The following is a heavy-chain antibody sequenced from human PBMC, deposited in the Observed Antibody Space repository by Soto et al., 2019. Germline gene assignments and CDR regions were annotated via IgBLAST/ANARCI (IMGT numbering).Heavy chain of an antibody. Sequence: ASVKFSWKASGYTFTSYYMRWVRQAPGQGPEWLGGINPRTGDTNQAQKFQGRVTMTRDMSLTTAYMELHRLTSDDTAVYYCARDPIGGGAPYYFDYWGQGSLVTVSS. D-gene: IGHD3-16*01. CDR1: GYTFTSYY. J-gene: IGHJ4*02. V-gene: IGHV1-2*02. CDR3: ARDPIGGGAPYYFDY. CDR2: INPRTGDT.